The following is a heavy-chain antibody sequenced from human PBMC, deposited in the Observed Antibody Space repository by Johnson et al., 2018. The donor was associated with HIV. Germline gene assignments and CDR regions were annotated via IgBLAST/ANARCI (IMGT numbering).Heavy chain of an antibody. CDR1: GFTFSRYW. J-gene: IGHJ3*02. CDR2: INQDGSER. V-gene: IGHV3-7*03. Sequence: VQLVESGGGLVQPGGSLRLSCGVSGFTFSRYWMSWVRQAPGKGLEWVANINQDGSERYYVDSVTGRFTISRDNAKKSVYLQMNSLRAEDTAVYYCARKADAFDIWCQGTMITVSS. CDR3: ARKADAFDI.